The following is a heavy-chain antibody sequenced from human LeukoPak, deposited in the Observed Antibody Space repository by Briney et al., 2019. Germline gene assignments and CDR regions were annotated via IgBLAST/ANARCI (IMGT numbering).Heavy chain of an antibody. CDR1: EFTFSNYA. CDR3: AKDRSSSWYYFDY. CDR2: ISYDGSNG. Sequence: GGSLRLSCAASEFTFSNYAMHWVRQAPGKGLEWVAVISYDGSNGYYADSVKGRFTISRDNSKNTLYLQMNSLRAEDTAVYYCAKDRSSSWYYFDYWGQGTLVTVSS. V-gene: IGHV3-30*04. D-gene: IGHD6-13*01. J-gene: IGHJ4*02.